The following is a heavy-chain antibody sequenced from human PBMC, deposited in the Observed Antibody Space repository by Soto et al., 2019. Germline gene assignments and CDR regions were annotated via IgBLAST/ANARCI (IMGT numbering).Heavy chain of an antibody. Sequence: EVQLLESGGGLVQPGGSLRLSCAASGFTFSNYAMSWVRQAPGRGLEWVLIISGTGGSTYYADSVKGRFTISRDNSKNTLYLQMNSLRAEDTALYYCAKEQSWKATDYWGQGTLVTIFS. D-gene: IGHD1-1*01. CDR2: ISGTGGST. CDR1: GFTFSNYA. V-gene: IGHV3-23*01. CDR3: AKEQSWKATDY. J-gene: IGHJ4*02.